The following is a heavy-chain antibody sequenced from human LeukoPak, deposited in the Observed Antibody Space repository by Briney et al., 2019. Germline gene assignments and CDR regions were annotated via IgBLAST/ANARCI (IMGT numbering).Heavy chain of an antibody. CDR1: GFTFSGYD. D-gene: IGHD1-14*01. J-gene: IGHJ4*02. Sequence: GGSLRLSCAASGFTFSGYDMNWVRQAPGKGLEWVAFIRNDGSNKYYVDSVKGRFTISRDNSKNTLYLQMNSLRAEDMAVNYCAAPLTGLHYWGQGTLVTVSS. CDR2: IRNDGSNK. CDR3: AAPLTGLHY. V-gene: IGHV3-30*02.